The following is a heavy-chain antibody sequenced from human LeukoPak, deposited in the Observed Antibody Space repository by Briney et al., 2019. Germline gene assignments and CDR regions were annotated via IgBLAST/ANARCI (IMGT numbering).Heavy chain of an antibody. CDR1: GYSFTTYW. V-gene: IGHV5-51*01. J-gene: IGHJ4*02. D-gene: IGHD6-13*01. Sequence: GESLKISCKGSGYSFTTYWIGWVRQMPGKGLEWMGIIYPGDSDTRYSPSFQGQVTISADKSISTAYLQWSSLKASDTAMYYCARRIAAAGTATSLYFDYWGQGTLVTVSS. CDR2: IYPGDSDT. CDR3: ARRIAAAGTATSLYFDY.